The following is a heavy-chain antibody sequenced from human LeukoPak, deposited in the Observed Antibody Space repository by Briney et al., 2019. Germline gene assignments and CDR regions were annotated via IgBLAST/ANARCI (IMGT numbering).Heavy chain of an antibody. J-gene: IGHJ5*02. D-gene: IGHD2-15*01. CDR1: GYTFTSYG. Sequence: ASVNVCCKPAGYTFTSYGISWVRQAPGQGLEWMGGINVHNGDTNYAQNFQGRVTMTTDTSTSTAYMELCSLRSDDTAMYYCARDWYCSGGSCYDCFDPWGQGSLVTVSS. CDR2: INVHNGDT. CDR3: ARDWYCSGGSCYDCFDP. V-gene: IGHV1-18*04.